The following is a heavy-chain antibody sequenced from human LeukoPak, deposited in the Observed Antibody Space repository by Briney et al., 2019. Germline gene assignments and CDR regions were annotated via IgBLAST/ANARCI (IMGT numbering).Heavy chain of an antibody. J-gene: IGHJ6*03. D-gene: IGHD2-15*01. CDR3: AKGAVESLDYYFYMEV. Sequence: GGSLRLSCAASGFILSNFAMNWVRQAPGKGLEWVSTISGSGGTTYNADSVKGRFTISRDNSKNTLYLEMSTLIAEDTAVYYCAKGAVESLDYYFYMEVWGKGTTVTVSS. CDR1: GFILSNFA. CDR2: ISGSGGTT. V-gene: IGHV3-23*01.